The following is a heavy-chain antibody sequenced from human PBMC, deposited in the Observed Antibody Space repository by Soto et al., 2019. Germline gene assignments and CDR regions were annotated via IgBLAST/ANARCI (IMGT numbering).Heavy chain of an antibody. V-gene: IGHV3-53*01. CDR1: GFTVSSNY. D-gene: IGHD6-13*01. Sequence: GSLRLSCAASGFTVSSNYMSWVRQAPGKGLEWVLVIYSGGSTYYADSVKGRFTISRDNSKNTLYLQMNSLRAEDTAVYYCARLSVIFNSSSWYDYWGQGTLVTVSS. J-gene: IGHJ4*02. CDR3: ARLSVIFNSSSWYDY. CDR2: IYSGGST.